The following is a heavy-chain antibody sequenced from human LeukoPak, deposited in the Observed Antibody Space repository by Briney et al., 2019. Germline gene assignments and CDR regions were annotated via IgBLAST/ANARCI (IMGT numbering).Heavy chain of an antibody. Sequence: VASVKVSCMASGYTFTSYDINWVRQATGQGLEWMGWMNPNSGNTGYAQKFQGRVTITRNTSISTAYMELSSLRSEDTAVYYCARTKGYCSSTSCLYYMDVWGKGTTVTVSS. D-gene: IGHD2-2*01. CDR1: GYTFTSYD. J-gene: IGHJ6*03. CDR2: MNPNSGNT. V-gene: IGHV1-8*01. CDR3: ARTKGYCSSTSCLYYMDV.